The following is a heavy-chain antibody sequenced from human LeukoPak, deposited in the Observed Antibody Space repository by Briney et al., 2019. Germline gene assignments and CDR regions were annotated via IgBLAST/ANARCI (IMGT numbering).Heavy chain of an antibody. J-gene: IGHJ4*02. CDR1: GFTFSSYA. CDR2: ISSNGGST. D-gene: IGHD5-12*01. Sequence: GGSLRLSCAASGFTFSSYAMHWVRQAPGKGLEYVSAISSNGGSTYYANSVKGRFTISRDNSKNTLYLQMGSLRAEDMAVYYCARDLGGYDGYMFDYWGQGTLVTVSS. CDR3: ARDLGGYDGYMFDY. V-gene: IGHV3-64*01.